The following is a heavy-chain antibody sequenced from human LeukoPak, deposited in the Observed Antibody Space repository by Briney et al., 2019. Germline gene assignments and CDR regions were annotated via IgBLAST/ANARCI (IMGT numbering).Heavy chain of an antibody. J-gene: IGHJ6*02. CDR2: IWYDGSNK. CDR3: ARDLEVRDYYYYGMDV. V-gene: IGHV3-33*01. CDR1: GFTFSSYG. Sequence: GGSLRLSCAASGFTFSSYGMHWVRQAPGKGLEWVAVIWYDGSNKYYADSVKGRFTIPRDNSKNTLYLQMNSLRAEDTAVYYCARDLEVRDYYYYGMDVWGQGTTVTVSS.